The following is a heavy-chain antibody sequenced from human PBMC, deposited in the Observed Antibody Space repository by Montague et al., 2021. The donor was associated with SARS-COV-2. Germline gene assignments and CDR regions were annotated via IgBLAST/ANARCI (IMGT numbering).Heavy chain of an antibody. J-gene: IGHJ4*02. CDR1: GGSINNGNYY. V-gene: IGHV4-39*01. D-gene: IGHD6-13*01. CDR2: IYYSGTA. CDR3: AESLHVFRAAADPYDF. Sequence: SETLSLTCNVSGGSINNGNYYWAWIRQSPGKGLEWIGSIYYSGTAHYXXXLKTRATMSVDTSKNKFSLTLSSLTASDTAVYYCAESLHVFRAAADPYDFWGPGTLVTVSS.